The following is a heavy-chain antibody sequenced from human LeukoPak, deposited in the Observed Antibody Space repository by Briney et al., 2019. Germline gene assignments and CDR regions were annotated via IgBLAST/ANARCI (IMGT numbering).Heavy chain of an antibody. D-gene: IGHD6-19*01. Sequence: SETPSLTCTVSGYSISSGYYWGWIRQPPGKGLEWIGSIYHSGSTYYNPSLKSRVTISVDTSKNQFSLKLSSVTAADTAVYYCARHDSGWSPFFGYWGQGTLVTVSS. CDR2: IYHSGST. CDR1: GYSISSGYY. J-gene: IGHJ4*02. V-gene: IGHV4-38-2*02. CDR3: ARHDSGWSPFFGY.